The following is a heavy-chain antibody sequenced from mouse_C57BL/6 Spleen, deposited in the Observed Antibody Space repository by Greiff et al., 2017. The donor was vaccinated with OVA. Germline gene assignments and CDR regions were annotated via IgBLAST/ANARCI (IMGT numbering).Heavy chain of an antibody. D-gene: IGHD1-1*01. Sequence: VQLQQSGAELVRPGASVTLSCKASGYTFTDYEMHWVKQTSVHGLEWIGAIDPETGGTAYNQKFKGKAILTADKSSSTAYMELRSLTSEDSAVYYCTRSSYEDYFDYWGQGTTLTVSS. CDR3: TRSSYEDYFDY. CDR2: IDPETGGT. V-gene: IGHV1-15*01. J-gene: IGHJ2*01. CDR1: GYTFTDYE.